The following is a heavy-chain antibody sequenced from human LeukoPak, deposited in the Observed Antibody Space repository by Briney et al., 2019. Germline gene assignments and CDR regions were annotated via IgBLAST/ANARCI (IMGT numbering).Heavy chain of an antibody. CDR3: ATSSSWSTDWFDP. J-gene: IGHJ5*02. D-gene: IGHD6-13*01. Sequence: SETLSLTCTVSGGSISSYYWSWIRQPPGKGLEWIGYIYYSGSTNYNPSLKSRVTISVDTSKNQFSLKLSSVTAADTAVYYCATSSSWSTDWFDPWGQGTLVTVSS. V-gene: IGHV4-59*08. CDR2: IYYSGST. CDR1: GGSISSYY.